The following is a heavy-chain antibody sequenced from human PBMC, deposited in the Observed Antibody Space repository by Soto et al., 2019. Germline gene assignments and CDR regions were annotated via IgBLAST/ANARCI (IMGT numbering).Heavy chain of an antibody. CDR3: ARDLGVSKNDYGDYALDY. J-gene: IGHJ4*02. CDR1: GYTFTSYD. CDR2: INPNSGNT. V-gene: IGHV1-8*01. Sequence: EASVKVSCKASGYTFTSYDINWVRQATGQGLEWMGRINPNSGNTSYAQKFQGRVTMTRDTSTSTVYMELSSLRSEDTAVYYCARDLGVSKNDYGDYALDYWGQGTLVTVSS. D-gene: IGHD4-17*01.